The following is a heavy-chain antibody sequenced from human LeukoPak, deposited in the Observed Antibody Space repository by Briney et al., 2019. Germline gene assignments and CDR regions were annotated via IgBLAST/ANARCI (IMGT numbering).Heavy chain of an antibody. V-gene: IGHV3-48*03. CDR3: AGEGRQRAINWFDP. CDR2: ISSSGSAI. Sequence: GGSLILSCAASGFTFSTYEMNGVRQAPGKGLEGVSYISSSGSAIYYADSVKGRLTISRNKSKNLQSLQMPTLSAEDTAVYYCAGEGRQRAINWFDPWGQGTLVTVSS. CDR1: GFTFSTYE. J-gene: IGHJ5*02.